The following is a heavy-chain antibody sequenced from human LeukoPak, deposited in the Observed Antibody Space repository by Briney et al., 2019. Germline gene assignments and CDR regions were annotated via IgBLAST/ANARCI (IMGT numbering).Heavy chain of an antibody. CDR3: AGGGTVGH. J-gene: IGHJ1*01. CDR2: IYYSGST. D-gene: IGHD3-16*01. CDR1: SGSISSNSYY. Sequence: PSETLSLTCTVSSGSISSNSYYWGWIRQPPGKGLEWIGSIYYSGSTYYNPSLKSRVTISVDTSKNQFSLKLSSVTAADTAVYYCAGGGTVGHWGQGTLVTVSS. V-gene: IGHV4-39*07.